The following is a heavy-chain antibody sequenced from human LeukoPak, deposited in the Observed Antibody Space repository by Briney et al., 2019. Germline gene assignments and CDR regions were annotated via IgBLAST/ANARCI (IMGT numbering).Heavy chain of an antibody. CDR2: ISWNSGSI. V-gene: IGHV3-9*01. CDR3: AKGLKPLFRRADDAFDI. J-gene: IGHJ3*02. CDR1: GFTFDDYA. Sequence: GGSLRLSCAASGFTFDDYAMHWVRQAPGKGLEWVLGISWNSGSIGYADSVKGRFTISRDNAKNSLYLQMNSLRAEDTALYYCAKGLKPLFRRADDAFDIWGQGTMVTVSS.